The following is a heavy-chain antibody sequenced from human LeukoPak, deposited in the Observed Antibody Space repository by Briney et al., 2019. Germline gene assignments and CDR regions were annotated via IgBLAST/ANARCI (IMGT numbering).Heavy chain of an antibody. CDR1: GFTLTWHV. D-gene: IGHD3-22*01. Sequence: GGSLRLSCAASGFTLTWHVMHWVRQAPGKGLEWVAVISYDGSNKYYADSVKGRFTISRDNSKNTLYLQMNSLRAEDTAVYYCARDQLVVVITTSDYWGQGTLVTVSS. V-gene: IGHV3-30-3*01. J-gene: IGHJ4*02. CDR3: ARDQLVVVITTSDY. CDR2: ISYDGSNK.